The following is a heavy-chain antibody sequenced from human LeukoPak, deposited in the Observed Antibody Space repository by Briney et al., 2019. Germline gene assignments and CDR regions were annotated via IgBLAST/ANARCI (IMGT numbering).Heavy chain of an antibody. CDR1: GGFISSYS. D-gene: IGHD6-13*01. CDR3: ARGTGYSSSWPPH. V-gene: IGHV4-59*01. J-gene: IGHJ4*02. Sequence: SETLSLTCTVSGGFISSYSWSWIRQPPGKGLECIGYIYYSGSTHYNPSLKSRVTISVDTSKNQFSLRLSSVTAADTAVYYCARGTGYSSSWPPHWGQGTLVTVSS. CDR2: IYYSGST.